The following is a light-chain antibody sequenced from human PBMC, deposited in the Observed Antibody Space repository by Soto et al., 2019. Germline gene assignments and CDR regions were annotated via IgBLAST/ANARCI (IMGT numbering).Light chain of an antibody. Sequence: EIGLTQSPGTLSLSRGEIATLSCRASQSVSSGALAWYQQKPGQAPRLLIYGASTRDTGISDRFSRSGSATDFTLTISRLAPEDFEVYYCQHCGGSSTLGQGTKVDIK. J-gene: IGKJ1*01. CDR2: GAS. CDR3: QHCGGSST. V-gene: IGKV3-20*01. CDR1: QSVSSGA.